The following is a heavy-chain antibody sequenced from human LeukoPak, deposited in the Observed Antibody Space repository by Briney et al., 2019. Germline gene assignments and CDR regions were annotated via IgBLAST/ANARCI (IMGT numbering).Heavy chain of an antibody. CDR2: IYYSGST. V-gene: IGHV4-39*01. CDR3: VNLWSGSRYYFDY. J-gene: IGHJ4*02. D-gene: IGHD3-10*01. Sequence: PSETLSLTCTVSGGSLSSSSYYWGWIRQPPGKGLEWIGSIYYSGSTYYNPSLKSRVTISVDTSKNQYSLRLSSVTAADTAVYCCVNLWSGSRYYFDYWGQGTLVTVSS. CDR1: GGSLSSSSYY.